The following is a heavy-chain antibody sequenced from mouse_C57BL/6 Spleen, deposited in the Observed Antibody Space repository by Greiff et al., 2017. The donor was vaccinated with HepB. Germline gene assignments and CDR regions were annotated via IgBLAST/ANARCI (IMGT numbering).Heavy chain of an antibody. Sequence: EVKLMESGGGLVKPGGSLKLSCAASGFTFSDYGMHWVRQAPEKGLEWVAYISSGSSTIYYADTVKGRFTISRDNAKNTLFLQMTSLRSEDTAMYYCARPRYYGSSYGWFAYWGQGTLVTVSA. V-gene: IGHV5-17*01. CDR1: GFTFSDYG. CDR3: ARPRYYGSSYGWFAY. CDR2: ISSGSSTI. J-gene: IGHJ3*01. D-gene: IGHD1-1*01.